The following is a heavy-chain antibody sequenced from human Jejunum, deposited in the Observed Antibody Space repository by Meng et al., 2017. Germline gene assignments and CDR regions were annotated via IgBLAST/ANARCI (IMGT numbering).Heavy chain of an antibody. CDR3: AHRLAYSSNYNVGWFDP. D-gene: IGHD6-13*01. CDR2: IYWDDDK. CDR1: GFSLSTSGVG. Sequence: SGPTLVKPTQTLTLTCTFSGFSLSTSGVGVGWIHQPPGKALECLALIYWDDDKRYNPSLKNRLTITKDTSKNQVVLTMTNMDLVDTATYYCAHRLAYSSNYNVGWFDPWGQGTLVTVSS. J-gene: IGHJ5*02. V-gene: IGHV2-5*02.